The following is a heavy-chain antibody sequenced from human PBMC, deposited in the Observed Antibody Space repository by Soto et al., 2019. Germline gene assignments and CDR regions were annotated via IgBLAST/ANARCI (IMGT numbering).Heavy chain of an antibody. CDR3: AKGPADYGDYGYAFDI. J-gene: IGHJ3*02. CDR2: ISGSGGST. CDR1: GFTFSSYA. V-gene: IGHV3-23*01. Sequence: PGGSLRLSCAASGFTFSSYAMSWVRQAPGKGLEWVSAISGSGGSTYYADSVKGRFTISRDNSKNTLYLQMNSLRAEDTAVYYCAKGPADYGDYGYAFDIWGQGTMVTVSS. D-gene: IGHD4-17*01.